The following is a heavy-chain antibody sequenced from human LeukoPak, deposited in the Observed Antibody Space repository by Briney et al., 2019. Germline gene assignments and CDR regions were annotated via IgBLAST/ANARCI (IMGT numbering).Heavy chain of an antibody. CDR1: GFTFSSYA. J-gene: IGHJ5*02. D-gene: IGHD3-22*01. CDR3: ANSVEYYYDSSGYLPRWFDP. CDR2: ISGSGGST. Sequence: QPGASLRLSCAASGFTFSSYAMSWVRQAPGKGLEWVSAISGSGGSTYYADPVKGRFTISRDNSKNTLYLQMNSLRAEDTAVYYCANSVEYYYDSSGYLPRWFDPWGQGTLVTVSS. V-gene: IGHV3-23*01.